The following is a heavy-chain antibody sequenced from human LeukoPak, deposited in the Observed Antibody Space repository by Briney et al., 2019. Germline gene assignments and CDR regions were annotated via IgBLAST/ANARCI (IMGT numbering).Heavy chain of an antibody. CDR1: GFTFSNYG. CDR3: AGTIVVVTAILSQIDY. D-gene: IGHD2-21*02. Sequence: GGSLRLSCAASGFTFSNYGMHWVRQAPGEGLEWVTFIRSDGSNKYYADSVKGRFTISRDNSKNTLYLQMNSLRAEDTAVYYCAGTIVVVTAILSQIDYWGQGTLVTVSS. CDR2: IRSDGSNK. V-gene: IGHV3-30*02. J-gene: IGHJ4*02.